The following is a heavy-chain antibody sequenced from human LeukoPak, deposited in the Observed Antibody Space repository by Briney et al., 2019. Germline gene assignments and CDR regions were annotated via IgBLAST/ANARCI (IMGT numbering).Heavy chain of an antibody. CDR2: ISSGSSSI. D-gene: IGHD2-2*01. J-gene: IGHJ4*02. V-gene: IGHV3-48*01. CDR1: GFIFSSYS. CDR3: ARDYCRTTTCRFDF. Sequence: PGGSLRLSCAASGFIFSSYSMNWVRQAPGKGLEWLSFISSGSSSIYYADSVKGRFTISRDNAKNSLYLQLNSLRAEDTAMYYCARDYCRTTTCRFDFWGQGTLVTVSS.